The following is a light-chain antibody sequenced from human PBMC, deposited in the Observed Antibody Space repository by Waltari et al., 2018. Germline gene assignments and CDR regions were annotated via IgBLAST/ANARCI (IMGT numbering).Light chain of an antibody. CDR1: QSVIHSSNTRSS. CDR3: HQYCSTPLT. Sequence: DIVMTQSPDSLAVSLGERATINCKSSQSVIHSSNTRSSLAWYQQNPAQPPKLLIYWASTRQPGVPDRFSGSGSGTDFPLTISTLQAEDVAVYYCHQYCSTPLTFGQGTKVDIK. CDR2: WAS. V-gene: IGKV4-1*01. J-gene: IGKJ1*01.